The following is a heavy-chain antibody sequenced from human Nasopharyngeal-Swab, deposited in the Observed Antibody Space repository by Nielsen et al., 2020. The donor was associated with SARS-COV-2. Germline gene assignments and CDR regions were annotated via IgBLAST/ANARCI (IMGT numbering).Heavy chain of an antibody. J-gene: IGHJ6*02. CDR2: INPNSGGT. V-gene: IGHV1-2*02. CDR3: ARDLKGSSWYYYYYGMDV. D-gene: IGHD6-13*01. Sequence: ALVKVSCKASGYTFTGYYMHWVRQAPGQGLEWMGWINPNSGGTNYAQKFQGRVTMTRDTSISTAYMELSRLRSDDTAVYYCARDLKGSSWYYYYYGMDVWGQGTTVTVSS. CDR1: GYTFTGYY.